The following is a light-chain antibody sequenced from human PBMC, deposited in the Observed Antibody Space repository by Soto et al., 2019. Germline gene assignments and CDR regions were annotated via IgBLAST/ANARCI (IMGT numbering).Light chain of an antibody. CDR1: QSVRNN. Sequence: EIMMTQSPATLSVSQGESATLSCRASQSVRNNLAWYQHKPGQAPRLLIYYASTRATGIPARFSGSGSGTECTLTISSLQSEDFALYYCQPYNDWTPITFGQGTRMEIK. V-gene: IGKV3-15*01. J-gene: IGKJ5*01. CDR3: QPYNDWTPIT. CDR2: YAS.